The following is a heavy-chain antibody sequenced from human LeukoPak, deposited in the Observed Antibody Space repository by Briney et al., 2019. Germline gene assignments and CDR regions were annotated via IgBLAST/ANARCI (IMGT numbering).Heavy chain of an antibody. Sequence: GGSLRLSCAASGFTFSNAWMSWVRQAPGKGLEWVGRIKSKTDGGTTDYAAPVKGRFTISRDDSKNTLYLQMNSLKTEDTAVYYCTTDGADSSGYYYVILSLAYFDYWGQGTLVTVSS. CDR3: TTDGADSSGYYYVILSLAYFDY. D-gene: IGHD3-22*01. CDR1: GFTFSNAW. V-gene: IGHV3-15*01. J-gene: IGHJ4*02. CDR2: IKSKTDGGTT.